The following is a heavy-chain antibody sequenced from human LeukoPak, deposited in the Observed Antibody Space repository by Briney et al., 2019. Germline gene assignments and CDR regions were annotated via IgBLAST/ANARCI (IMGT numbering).Heavy chain of an antibody. D-gene: IGHD5-12*01. V-gene: IGHV5-51*01. J-gene: IGHJ3*02. CDR1: GYSFTSYW. CDR3: ASLSGYSGYDGLAFDI. Sequence: GESLKISCKGSGYSFTSYWIGWVRQMPGKGLEWMGIIYPGDSDTRYSPSFQGQVTISADKSISTAYLQWSSLKASDTAMYYCASLSGYSGYDGLAFDIWGQGTMVTVSS. CDR2: IYPGDSDT.